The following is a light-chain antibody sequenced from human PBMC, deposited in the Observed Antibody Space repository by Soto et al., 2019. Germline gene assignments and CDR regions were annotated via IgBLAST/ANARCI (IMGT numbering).Light chain of an antibody. Sequence: QSVLTQPACVSGSPGQSITISCTGTSSDVGGYKYVSWYQQHPGKAPKLMIYEVSNRPSGVSNRFSGSKSGNTASLTISGLQAEDEADYYCSSYTSNNTQVFGTGTKVTVL. CDR2: EVS. V-gene: IGLV2-14*01. CDR3: SSYTSNNTQV. CDR1: SSDVGGYKY. J-gene: IGLJ1*01.